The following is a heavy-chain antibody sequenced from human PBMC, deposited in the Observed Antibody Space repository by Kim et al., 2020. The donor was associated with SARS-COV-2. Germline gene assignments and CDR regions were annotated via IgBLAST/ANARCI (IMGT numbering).Heavy chain of an antibody. CDR3: ARGYRVDY. V-gene: IGHV3-7*03. Sequence: GSEKYYVDSVKGRFTISRDNAKNSLYLQMNSLRAEDTAVYYCARGYRVDYWGQGTLVTVSS. J-gene: IGHJ4*02. CDR2: GSEK. D-gene: IGHD1-20*01.